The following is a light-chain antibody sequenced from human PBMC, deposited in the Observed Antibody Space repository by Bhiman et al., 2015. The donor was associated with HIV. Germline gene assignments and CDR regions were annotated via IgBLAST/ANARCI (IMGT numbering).Light chain of an antibody. CDR1: SSDVGGYNY. V-gene: IGLV2-14*03. CDR3: TSYTSSSTYVL. CDR2: DVS. Sequence: QSALTQPPSASGSPGQSITISCTGTSSDVGGYNYVSWYQQYPGKAPKLMIYDVSNRPSGLSNRFSGSKSGNTASLTISGLQAEDEADYYCTSYTSSSTYVLFGGGTKLTVL. J-gene: IGLJ2*01.